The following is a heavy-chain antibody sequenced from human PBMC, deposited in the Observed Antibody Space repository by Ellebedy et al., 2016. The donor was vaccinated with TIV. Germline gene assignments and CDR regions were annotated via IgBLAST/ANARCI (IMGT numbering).Heavy chain of an antibody. V-gene: IGHV3-23*01. CDR1: GFTFNNYA. D-gene: IGHD2-2*03. CDR3: ARDGYHLRHNDATLGFDP. Sequence: PGGSLRLSCAASGFTFNNYAMSWVRQAPGKGLEWVSVVSGSGGSTYYAAFVKGRFTISRDNSKNTLYLQMNSLRADDTAVYYCARDGYHLRHNDATLGFDPWGQGTPVTVSS. CDR2: VSGSGGST. J-gene: IGHJ5*02.